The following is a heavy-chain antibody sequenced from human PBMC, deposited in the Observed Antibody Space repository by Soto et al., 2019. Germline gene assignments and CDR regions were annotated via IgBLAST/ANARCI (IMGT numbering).Heavy chain of an antibody. D-gene: IGHD6-13*01. CDR2: INHIGGST. V-gene: IGHV1-46*01. CDR3: AREWAYWGIAEAGTQXWFDP. CDR1: GYTFTSYY. Sequence: ASVKVSCKASGYTFTSYYMHWVRQAPGQGLEWMGIINHIGGSTSYAQKFQGRVTMTREKYTSTVYMELSSLRSEDTAVYCCAREWAYWGIAEAGTQXWFDPWGEGTLVTXSS. J-gene: IGHJ5*02.